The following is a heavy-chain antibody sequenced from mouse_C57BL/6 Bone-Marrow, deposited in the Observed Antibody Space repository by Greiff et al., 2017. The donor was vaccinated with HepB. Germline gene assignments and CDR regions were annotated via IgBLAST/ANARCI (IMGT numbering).Heavy chain of an antibody. J-gene: IGHJ3*01. CDR1: GFTFSSYA. Sequence: EVNLVESGGGLVKPGGSLKLSCAASGFTFSSYAMSWVRQTPEKRLEWVATISDGGSYTYYPDNVKGRFTISRDNAKNNLYPQMSHLKSEDTAMYYCARDGYSNSPWFAYWGQGTLVTVSA. CDR2: ISDGGSYT. CDR3: ARDGYSNSPWFAY. V-gene: IGHV5-4*01. D-gene: IGHD2-5*01.